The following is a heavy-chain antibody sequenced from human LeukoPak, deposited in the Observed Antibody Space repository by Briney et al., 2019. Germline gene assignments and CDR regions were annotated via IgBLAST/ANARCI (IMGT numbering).Heavy chain of an antibody. J-gene: IGHJ5*02. CDR1: GFTFSSYA. CDR3: ARVQKGIAAAGAGGGWFEP. V-gene: IGHV3-23*01. CDR2: ISGSGTST. D-gene: IGHD6-13*01. Sequence: GGSLRLSCAASGFTFSSYAMSWVRQAPGKGLEWVSAISGSGTSTYYADSVKGRFTISRDNSKNTLYLQMNSLRAEDTAVYYCARVQKGIAAAGAGGGWFEPWGQGTLVTVSA.